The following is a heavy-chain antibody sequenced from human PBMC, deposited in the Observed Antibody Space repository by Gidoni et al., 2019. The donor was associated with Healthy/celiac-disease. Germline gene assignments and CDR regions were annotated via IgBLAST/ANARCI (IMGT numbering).Heavy chain of an antibody. D-gene: IGHD6-19*01. CDR1: GFSLSNARMG. J-gene: IGHJ4*02. Sequence: QVTLKESGPVLLNPTETLTLTCTVSGFSLSNARMGVSWIRQPPGKALEWLAHIFSNDEKSYSTSLKSRLTISKDTSKSQVVLTMTNMDPVDTATYYCERIHIDSSGWDRVSDYWGQGTLVTVSS. CDR3: ERIHIDSSGWDRVSDY. V-gene: IGHV2-26*01. CDR2: IFSNDEK.